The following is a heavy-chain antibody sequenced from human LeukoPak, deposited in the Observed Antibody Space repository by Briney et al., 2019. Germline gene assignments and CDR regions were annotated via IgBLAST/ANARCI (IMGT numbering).Heavy chain of an antibody. Sequence: GGSLRLSCAASGFTVSSNYMSWVRQAPGKGLEWVSAISGSGGSTYYADSVKGRFTISRDNSKNTLYLQMNSLRAEDTAVYYCAKDNDFWSGYYIERENAFDIWGQGTMVTVSS. V-gene: IGHV3-23*01. J-gene: IGHJ3*02. CDR2: ISGSGGST. CDR1: GFTVSSNY. CDR3: AKDNDFWSGYYIERENAFDI. D-gene: IGHD3-3*01.